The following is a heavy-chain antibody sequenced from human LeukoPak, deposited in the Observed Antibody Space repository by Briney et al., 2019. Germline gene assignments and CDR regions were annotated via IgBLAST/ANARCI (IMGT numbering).Heavy chain of an antibody. CDR2: IYYSGST. V-gene: IGHV4-59*12. Sequence: MSSETLSLTCTVSGGSISSYYWSWIRQPPGKGLEWIGYIYYSGSTNYNPSLKSRVTISVDTSKNQFSLKLSSVTAAATAVYYCARTHPHCGGDCYLYYFDYWGQGTLVTVSS. J-gene: IGHJ4*02. D-gene: IGHD2-21*02. CDR3: ARTHPHCGGDCYLYYFDY. CDR1: GGSISSYY.